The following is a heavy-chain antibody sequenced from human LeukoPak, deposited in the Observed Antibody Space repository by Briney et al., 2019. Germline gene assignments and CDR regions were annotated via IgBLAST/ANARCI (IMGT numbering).Heavy chain of an antibody. CDR1: GGSISSYY. Sequence: SETLSLTCTVSGGSISSYYWSWLRQPAGKGLEWIGRIYTSGSTNYTPSLKSRVTMSVDTSKKQFSLTLSSVAAADTAVYYCARVGVYCSSTSCSYDAFDIWGQGTMVTVSS. CDR3: ARVGVYCSSTSCSYDAFDI. CDR2: IYTSGST. V-gene: IGHV4-4*07. D-gene: IGHD2-2*01. J-gene: IGHJ3*02.